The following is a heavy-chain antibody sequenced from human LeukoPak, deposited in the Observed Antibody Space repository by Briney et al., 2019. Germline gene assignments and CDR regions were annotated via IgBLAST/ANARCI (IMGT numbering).Heavy chain of an antibody. CDR2: IYYSGST. Sequence: SETLSLTCTVSGGSISSSSYYWGWIRQPPGKGLEWIGSIYYSGSTYYNPSLKSRVTISVDTSKNQFSLKLSSVTAADTAVYYCARKTDSGGQGDYWGPGTLVTVSS. CDR3: ARKTDSGGQGDY. D-gene: IGHD3-22*01. CDR1: GGSISSSSYY. J-gene: IGHJ4*02. V-gene: IGHV4-39*01.